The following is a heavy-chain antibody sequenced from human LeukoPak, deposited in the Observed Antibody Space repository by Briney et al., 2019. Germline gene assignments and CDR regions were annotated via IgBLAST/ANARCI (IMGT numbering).Heavy chain of an antibody. Sequence: SETLSLTCTVSGASISSYHWSWIRQPPGKGLEWIGEINHSGSTNYNPSLKSRVTISVDTSKNQFSLKLSSVTAADTAVYYCARSKIAVAGLNYWGQGTLVTVSS. V-gene: IGHV4-34*01. J-gene: IGHJ4*02. CDR2: INHSGST. D-gene: IGHD6-19*01. CDR3: ARSKIAVAGLNY. CDR1: GASISSYH.